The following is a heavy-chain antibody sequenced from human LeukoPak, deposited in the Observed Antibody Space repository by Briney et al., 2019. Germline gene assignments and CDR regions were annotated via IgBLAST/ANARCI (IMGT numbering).Heavy chain of an antibody. J-gene: IGHJ3*02. CDR3: ARHQKDSYDSIFHAFEI. D-gene: IGHD3-22*01. Sequence: KPSETLSLTCAVSGGSTSSYYWSWIRQPPGRGLEWIGCLYHSGKTIYNPSLKSRVTISVDTSKNQFSLMLNSVTAADTATYYCARHQKDSYDSIFHAFEIWGQGTVATVSS. CDR1: GGSTSSYY. V-gene: IGHV4-59*03. CDR2: LYHSGKT.